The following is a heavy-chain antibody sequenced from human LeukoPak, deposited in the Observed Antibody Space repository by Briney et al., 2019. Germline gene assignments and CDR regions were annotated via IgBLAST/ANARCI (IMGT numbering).Heavy chain of an antibody. J-gene: IGHJ4*02. CDR1: GDSINSLDL. CDR2: MYLSGTT. V-gene: IGHV4-4*02. CDR3: AGLVGRYSSGLYYYYFDY. Sequence: SETLSLTCTVSGDSINSLDLWSWVRQPPGKGLEWIGEMYLSGTTHSNPSVKSRVTISIDKSKNQFFLNLSSVSAADTAVYYCAGLVGRYSSGLYYYYFDYWGQGTLVTVSS. D-gene: IGHD3-22*01.